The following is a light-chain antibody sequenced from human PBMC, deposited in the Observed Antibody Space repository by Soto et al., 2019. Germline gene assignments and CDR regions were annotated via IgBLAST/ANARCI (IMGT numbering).Light chain of an antibody. Sequence: DIQMTQSPSSLSASVGDRVTITCRASQDISVYLAWYQQKPGKVPKLLIYSASTLQSGVPSRFSGSGSGTDFTLTISSLQPEDVAAYFCQKFNTAPHTFGQGTRLEIK. V-gene: IGKV1-27*01. CDR2: SAS. J-gene: IGKJ5*01. CDR3: QKFNTAPHT. CDR1: QDISVY.